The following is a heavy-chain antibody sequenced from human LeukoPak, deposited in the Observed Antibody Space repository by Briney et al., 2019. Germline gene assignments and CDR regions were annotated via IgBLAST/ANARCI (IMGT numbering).Heavy chain of an antibody. J-gene: IGHJ3*02. CDR1: GGTFSSYA. CDR3: AGDPIVVVPAANDASDI. CDR2: IIPILGIA. D-gene: IGHD2-2*01. V-gene: IGHV1-69*04. Sequence: ASVKVSCKASGGTFSSYAISWVRQAPGQGLEWMGRIIPILGIANYAQKFQGRVTITADKSTSTAYMELSSLRSEDTAVYYCAGDPIVVVPAANDASDIWGQGTMVTVSS.